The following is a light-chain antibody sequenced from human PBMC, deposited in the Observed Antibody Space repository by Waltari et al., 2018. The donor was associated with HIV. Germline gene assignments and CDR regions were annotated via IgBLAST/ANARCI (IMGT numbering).Light chain of an antibody. V-gene: IGLV2-8*01. CDR2: EVS. Sequence: QSALTQPPSASGSPGQSVTISCTGTSSDVGDNDYVSWYQQHQGKAPKVMIYEVSKRPSGVPERFSGSKSGNTASLTVSGLQAEDEAHYFCTSYAGSDNLVFGGGTKLTV. CDR3: TSYAGSDNLV. J-gene: IGLJ2*01. CDR1: SSDVGDNDY.